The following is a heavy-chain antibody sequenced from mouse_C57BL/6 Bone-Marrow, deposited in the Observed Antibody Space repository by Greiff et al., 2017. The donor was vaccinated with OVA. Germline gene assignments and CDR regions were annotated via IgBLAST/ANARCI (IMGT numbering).Heavy chain of an antibody. CDR2: IDPENGDT. CDR3: TLYDGYYLAWFAY. Sequence: EVQLQQSGAELVRPGASVKLSCTASGFNIKDDYMHWVKQRPEQGLEWIGWIDPENGDTESASKFQGKATITADTSSNTAYLQLRSLTSEDTAVYYCTLYDGYYLAWFAYWGQGTLVTVSA. CDR1: GFNIKDDY. V-gene: IGHV14-4*01. J-gene: IGHJ3*01. D-gene: IGHD2-3*01.